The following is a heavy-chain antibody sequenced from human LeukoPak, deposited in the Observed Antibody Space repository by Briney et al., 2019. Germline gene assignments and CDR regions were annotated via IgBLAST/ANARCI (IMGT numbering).Heavy chain of an antibody. CDR3: ARDWYYYDSSGYLH. D-gene: IGHD3-22*01. Sequence: GGSLRLSCAASGFTFSDYYMSWIRQAPGKGLEWVSYISSSGSTIYYGDSVKGRFTISRDNAKNSLYLQMNSLRAEDTAVYYCARDWYYYDSSGYLHWGQGTLVTVSS. CDR2: ISSSGSTI. J-gene: IGHJ4*02. CDR1: GFTFSDYY. V-gene: IGHV3-11*01.